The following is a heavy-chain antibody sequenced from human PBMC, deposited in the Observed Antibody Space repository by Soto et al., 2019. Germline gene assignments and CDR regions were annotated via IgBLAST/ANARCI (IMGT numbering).Heavy chain of an antibody. J-gene: IGHJ5*02. CDR3: ATANWSHHYVDP. CDR1: GGSFSGYY. Sequence: QVRLQQWGTGLLKSSEPLSLPCAVFGGSFSGYYWSWLRQPPGKGLEWMGEINHSGSTNYNPSLKSRVTISVDTSKNQFSLKVTSVTAADTAVYYCATANWSHHYVDPWGQGTLVTVSS. D-gene: IGHD1-1*01. CDR2: INHSGST. V-gene: IGHV4-34*01.